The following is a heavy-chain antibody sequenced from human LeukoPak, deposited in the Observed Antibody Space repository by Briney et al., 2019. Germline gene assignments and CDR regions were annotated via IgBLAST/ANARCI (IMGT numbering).Heavy chain of an antibody. D-gene: IGHD3-16*02. CDR3: AKAGEFSISSKPDY. Sequence: GRSLRLSCAASGFTFDDYAMHWVRQAPGKGLEWVSGISWNSGSIGYADSVKGRFTISRDNAKNSLYLQMNSLRAEDTALYYCAKAGEFSISSKPDYWGQGTLVTVSS. CDR1: GFTFDDYA. V-gene: IGHV3-9*01. CDR2: ISWNSGSI. J-gene: IGHJ4*02.